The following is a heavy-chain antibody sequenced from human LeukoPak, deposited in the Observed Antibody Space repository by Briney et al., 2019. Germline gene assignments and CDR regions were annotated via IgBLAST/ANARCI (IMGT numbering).Heavy chain of an antibody. D-gene: IGHD3-10*01. CDR1: GFTFSNAW. CDR2: ISGSGGST. V-gene: IGHV3-23*01. J-gene: IGHJ5*01. CDR3: AKRDFDYGWFDS. Sequence: PGGSLRLSCAASGFTFSNAWMSWVRQTPGKGLEWVSAISGSGGSTYYADSVKGRFTISRDNSKTTLYLQMNSLRAEDTAVYYCAKRDFDYGWFDSWGQGTVVTVSS.